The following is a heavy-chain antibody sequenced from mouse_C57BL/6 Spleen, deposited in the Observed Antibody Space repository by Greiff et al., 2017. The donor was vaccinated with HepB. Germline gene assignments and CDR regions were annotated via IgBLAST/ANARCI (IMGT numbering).Heavy chain of an antibody. CDR2: FYPGSGSI. J-gene: IGHJ2*01. CDR3: ARHEALAYYGSTLYYFDY. D-gene: IGHD1-1*01. V-gene: IGHV1-62-2*01. CDR1: GYTFTEYT. Sequence: VQLQQSGAELVKPGASVKLSCKASGYTFTEYTIHWVKQRSGQGLEWIGWFYPGSGSIKYNEKFKDKATLTADKSSSTVYLELSRLTSEDSAVYVSARHEALAYYGSTLYYFDYWGQGTTLTVSS.